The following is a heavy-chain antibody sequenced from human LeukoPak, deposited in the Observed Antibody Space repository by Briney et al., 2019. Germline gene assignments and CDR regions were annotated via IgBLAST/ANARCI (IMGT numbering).Heavy chain of an antibody. Sequence: GESLKISCKGSGYSFTSYWIAWVRQMPGKGLEWMGVIYPGDSDTRYSPSFQGQVTISADKSISTAYLQWSGLKASDTAMYYCARQTFCSGGSCYWWSDPWGQGTLVTVSS. CDR3: ARQTFCSGGSCYWWSDP. V-gene: IGHV5-51*01. CDR1: GYSFTSYW. J-gene: IGHJ5*02. CDR2: IYPGDSDT. D-gene: IGHD2-15*01.